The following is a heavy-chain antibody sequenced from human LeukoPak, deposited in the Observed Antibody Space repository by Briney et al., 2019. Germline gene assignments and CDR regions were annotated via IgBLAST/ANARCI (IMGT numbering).Heavy chain of an antibody. D-gene: IGHD6-19*01. V-gene: IGHV4-39*07. J-gene: IGHJ4*02. CDR3: ARGEQWLRNSFDY. CDR2: IYYSGST. CDR1: GGSTSSSSYY. Sequence: SETLSLTCTVSGGSTSSSSYYWGWIRQPPGKGLEWIGSIYYSGSTYYNPSLKSRVTISVDTSKNQFSLKLSSVTAADTAVYYCARGEQWLRNSFDYWGQGTLVTVSS.